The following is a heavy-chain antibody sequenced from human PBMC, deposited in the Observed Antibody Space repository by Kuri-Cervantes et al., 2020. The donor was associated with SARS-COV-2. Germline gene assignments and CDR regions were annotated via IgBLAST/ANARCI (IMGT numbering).Heavy chain of an antibody. CDR2: ITYDGSNK. V-gene: IGHV3-30-3*01. CDR3: ARPVDSSGYGRPDY. Sequence: GGSLRLSCAASGFTFNSSPMHWVRQTPGKGLEWVALITYDGSNKYYADSVQDRFTISRDNSKNTLYLQMNSLRAEDTAVYYCARPVDSSGYGRPDYWGQGTLVTVSS. D-gene: IGHD3-22*01. CDR1: GFTFNSSP. J-gene: IGHJ4*02.